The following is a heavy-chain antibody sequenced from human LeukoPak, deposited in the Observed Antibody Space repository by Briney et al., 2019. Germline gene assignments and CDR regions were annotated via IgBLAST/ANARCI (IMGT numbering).Heavy chain of an antibody. CDR1: GGSISTSNYY. Sequence: KSSETLSLTCTVSGGSISTSNYYWGWIRQPPGKGLEWIGNIFYSGSTYYSPSLKSRVTISVDTSKNQFSLKLSSVTAADTAVYYCARYLHISAPFDVWGQGTLVTVSS. V-gene: IGHV4-39*01. J-gene: IGHJ4*02. CDR3: ARYLHISAPFDV. D-gene: IGHD2-21*01. CDR2: IFYSGST.